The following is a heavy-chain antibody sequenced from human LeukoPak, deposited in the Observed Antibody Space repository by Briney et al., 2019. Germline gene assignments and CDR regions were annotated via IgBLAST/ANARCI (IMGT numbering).Heavy chain of an antibody. D-gene: IGHD3-3*01. CDR3: ASVVGGYYPPVEAFDI. CDR2: IKGDGSSR. Sequence: PGGSLRLSCAASGFTISAYWMHWVRQVLGEGLVWVSRIKGDGSSRNYADSVKGRFTISRDNAKNTLYLQMSSLRADDTAVYYCASVVGGYYPPVEAFDIWGQGTMVTVSS. J-gene: IGHJ3*02. CDR1: GFTISAYW. V-gene: IGHV3-74*01.